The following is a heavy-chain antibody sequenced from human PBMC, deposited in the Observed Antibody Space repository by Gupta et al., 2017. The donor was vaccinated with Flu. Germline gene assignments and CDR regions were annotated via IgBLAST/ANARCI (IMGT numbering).Heavy chain of an antibody. CDR3: AKDSSISWFFT. CDR1: SISSGSDY. D-gene: IGHD6-13*01. J-gene: IGHJ5*02. V-gene: IGHV4-31*02. CDR2: IYFSGTT. Sequence: SISSGSDYWNWIRQHPGKAPEWIGQIYFSGTTSYNPSLKSRISISIDTSKNQFSRRLSSVTVADTAVYYCAKDSSISWFFTWGQGTLVTVSS.